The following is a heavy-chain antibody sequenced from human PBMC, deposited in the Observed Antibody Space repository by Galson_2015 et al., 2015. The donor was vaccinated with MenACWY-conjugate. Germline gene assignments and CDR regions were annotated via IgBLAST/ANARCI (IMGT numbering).Heavy chain of an antibody. J-gene: IGHJ6*03. Sequence: LSLTCTVSGGSISRSSSYWGWIRQPPGKGLEWIGSIYYSGSTYYNPSLKSRVTISVDTSKNQFSLKLSSVTAADTAVYYCARHGAADNYYYYYMGVWGKGTTVTVSS. V-gene: IGHV4-39*01. D-gene: IGHD6-13*01. CDR1: GGSISRSSSY. CDR2: IYYSGST. CDR3: ARHGAADNYYYYYMGV.